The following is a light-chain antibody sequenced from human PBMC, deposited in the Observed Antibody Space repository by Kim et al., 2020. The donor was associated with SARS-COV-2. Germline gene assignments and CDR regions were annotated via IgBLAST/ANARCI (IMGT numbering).Light chain of an antibody. V-gene: IGLV2-11*03. CDR3: CSYADTYTWV. Sequence: GQSVTISCSGTSSDVGGYDYVSWYQQHPGRAPRLIIYDVNQRPSGIPFRFSGSKSGYTASLTISGLQTEDEADYFCCSYADTYTWVFGGGTKVTVL. CDR1: SSDVGGYDY. CDR2: DVN. J-gene: IGLJ3*02.